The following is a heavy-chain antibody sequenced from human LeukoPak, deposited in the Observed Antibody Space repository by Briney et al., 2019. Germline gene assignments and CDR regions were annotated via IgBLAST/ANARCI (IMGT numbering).Heavy chain of an antibody. Sequence: GGSLRLSCAASGFTLSSYGMHWVRQAPGKGVEWVAFIRYGGSDKYYAASVKGRFTIYREHSKNTLSLKMNRLRPEDTAVYYCAITAIVPLTDYWGRGTLATVTS. CDR1: GFTLSSYG. J-gene: IGHJ4*02. CDR2: IRYGGSDK. CDR3: AITAIVPLTDY. V-gene: IGHV3-30*02. D-gene: IGHD5-18*01.